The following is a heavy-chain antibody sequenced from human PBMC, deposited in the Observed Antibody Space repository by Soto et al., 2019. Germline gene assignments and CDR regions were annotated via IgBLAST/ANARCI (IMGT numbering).Heavy chain of an antibody. J-gene: IGHJ4*02. CDR3: ARITRDCHNNSCYYADN. CDR1: GYDFNTNW. CDR2: MYPGDSDT. Sequence: PGESLKISCRGSGYDFNTNWFGWVRQLPGRGLEWVGIMYPGDSDTRYNPSLQGHVTLSVDVTVSTAFLQWRSLETSDTGMYLCARITRDCHNNSCYYADNWGQGTQVTVSS. D-gene: IGHD3-3*01. V-gene: IGHV5-51*01.